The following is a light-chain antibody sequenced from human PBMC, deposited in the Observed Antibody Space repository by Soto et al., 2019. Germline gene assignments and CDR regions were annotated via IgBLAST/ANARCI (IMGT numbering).Light chain of an antibody. CDR2: AAT. V-gene: IGKV1-39*01. CDR1: QSVNTY. J-gene: IGKJ2*01. CDR3: QQSHNSPYT. Sequence: DIQMTQSPSSLSASVGDRVTITCRASQSVNTYLNWYQKRQGKAPKLLIYAATSLQSGVSPRFSGGGSGTDYNLTISGLQPEDVAAYYCQQSHNSPYTFGLGTMLEVK.